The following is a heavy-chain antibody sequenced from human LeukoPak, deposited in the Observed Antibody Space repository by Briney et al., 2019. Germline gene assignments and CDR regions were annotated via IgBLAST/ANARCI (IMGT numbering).Heavy chain of an antibody. CDR2: MNPNSGNT. Sequence: ASVKVSCKASGYPFTSYDINWVRKATGQGLEWMGWMNPNSGNTGYAQKFQGRVTITRNTSISTAYMELSSLRSEDTAVYYCARGLRLPTRARYYYYYMDVWGKGTTVTVSS. V-gene: IGHV1-8*03. J-gene: IGHJ6*03. CDR3: ARGLRLPTRARYYYYYMDV. CDR1: GYPFTSYD.